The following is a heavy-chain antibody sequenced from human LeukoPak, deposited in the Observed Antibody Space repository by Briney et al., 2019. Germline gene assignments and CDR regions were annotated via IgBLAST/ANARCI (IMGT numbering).Heavy chain of an antibody. CDR1: DGSFSGYY. J-gene: IGHJ4*02. CDR2: INHSGST. D-gene: IGHD6-13*01. V-gene: IGHV4-34*01. Sequence: SETLSLTCAVYDGSFSGYYWSWIREPPGKGLEWIGEINHSGSTNYNPSLKSRVTISVDTSKNQFSLKLSSVTAADTAVYYCARGRAAVGAGIYYFDFWGQGTLVTVSS. CDR3: ARGRAAVGAGIYYFDF.